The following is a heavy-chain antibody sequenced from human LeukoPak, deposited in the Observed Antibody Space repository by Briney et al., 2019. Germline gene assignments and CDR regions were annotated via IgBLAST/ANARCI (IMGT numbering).Heavy chain of an antibody. J-gene: IGHJ3*02. Sequence: PSETLSLTCTVSGGSISSGSYYWSWIRQPAGKGLEWIGRIYTSGSTNYNPFLKSRVTISVDTSKNQFSLKLSSVTAADTAVYYCARVPIYGDYVGVLAFDIWGQGTMVTVSS. D-gene: IGHD4-17*01. CDR1: GGSISSGSYY. V-gene: IGHV4-61*02. CDR3: ARVPIYGDYVGVLAFDI. CDR2: IYTSGST.